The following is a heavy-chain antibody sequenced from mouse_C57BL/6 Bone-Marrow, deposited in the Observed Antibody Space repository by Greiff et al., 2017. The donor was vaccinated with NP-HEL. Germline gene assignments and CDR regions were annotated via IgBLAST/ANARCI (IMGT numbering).Heavy chain of an antibody. CDR2: ISDGGSYT. Sequence: EVHLVESGGGLVKPGGSLKLSCAASGFTFSSYAMSWVRQTPEKRLEWVATISDGGSYTYYPDNVKGRFTISRDNAKNNLYLQMSHLKSEDTAMYYCARGRLLRNYYAMDYWGQGTSVTVSS. V-gene: IGHV5-4*01. CDR1: GFTFSSYA. J-gene: IGHJ4*01. D-gene: IGHD1-1*01. CDR3: ARGRLLRNYYAMDY.